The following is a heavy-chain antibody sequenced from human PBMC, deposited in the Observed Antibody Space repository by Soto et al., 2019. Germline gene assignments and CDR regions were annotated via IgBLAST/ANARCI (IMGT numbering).Heavy chain of an antibody. V-gene: IGHV3-30*18. CDR1: GFTFSSYS. D-gene: IGHD3-22*01. CDR2: ISYDGSNK. Sequence: GGSLRLSCAASGFTFSSYSMNWVRQAPGKGLEWVAVISYDGSNKYYADSVKGRFTISRDNSKNTLYLQMNSLRAEDTAVYYCAKDRHYYDTSGYFDYWGQGTLVTVSS. CDR3: AKDRHYYDTSGYFDY. J-gene: IGHJ4*02.